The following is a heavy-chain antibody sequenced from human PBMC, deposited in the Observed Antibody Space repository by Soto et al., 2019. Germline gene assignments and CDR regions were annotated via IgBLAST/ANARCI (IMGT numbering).Heavy chain of an antibody. J-gene: IGHJ5*02. V-gene: IGHV1-3*01. CDR1: GYTFTSYA. CDR3: ARGPSLGAGYSSSWYNWFDP. Sequence: ASVKVSCKASGYTFTSYAMHWVRQAPGQRLEWMGWINAGNGNTKYSQKFQGRVTITRDTSASTAYMELSGLRSEDTAVYYCARGPSLGAGYSSSWYNWFDPWGQGTLVTVS. CDR2: INAGNGNT. D-gene: IGHD6-13*01.